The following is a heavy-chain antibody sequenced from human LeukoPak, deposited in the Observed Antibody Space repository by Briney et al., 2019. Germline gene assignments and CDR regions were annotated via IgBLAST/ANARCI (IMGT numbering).Heavy chain of an antibody. J-gene: IGHJ5*02. V-gene: IGHV4-4*07. CDR1: GGSISSYY. CDR3: ARDCRYYDILTGYYINWFDP. CDR2: IYTSGST. D-gene: IGHD3-9*01. Sequence: SETLSLTCTVSGGSISSYYWSWIRQPAGKGLEWIGRIYTSGSTNYNPSLKSRVTMSVDTSKNQFSLKLSSVTAADTAVYYCARDCRYYDILTGYYINWFDPWGQGTLVTVSS.